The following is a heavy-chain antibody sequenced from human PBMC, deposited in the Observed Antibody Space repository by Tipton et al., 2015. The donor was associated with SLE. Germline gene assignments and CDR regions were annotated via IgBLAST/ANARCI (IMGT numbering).Heavy chain of an antibody. D-gene: IGHD6-19*01. Sequence: TLSLTCTVSGGSIRGYYWSWIRQSPGKALEWIGDIHDSGSNIYNPSLKSRVSISVDTSKNQISLNLNSVTAADTAVYYCARGISSGWWNYWGQGNLVTVSS. CDR2: IHDSGSN. V-gene: IGHV4-34*01. CDR1: GGSIRGYY. J-gene: IGHJ4*02. CDR3: ARGISSGWWNY.